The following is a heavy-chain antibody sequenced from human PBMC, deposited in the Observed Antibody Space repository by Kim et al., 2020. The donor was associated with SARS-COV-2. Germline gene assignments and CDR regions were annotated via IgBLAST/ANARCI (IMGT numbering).Heavy chain of an antibody. CDR2: IKEDGTEK. CDR1: GFSFTTNW. CDR3: ARDRRYSLDY. J-gene: IGHJ4*02. Sequence: GGSLRLSCVVSGFSFTTNWMSWVRQAPGKGLEWVAKIKEDGTEKYYGYSVEGRFTISRDNAKNSLYLQMNCLSAEDTAVYYCARDRRYSLDYWGQGTLVTVSS. V-gene: IGHV3-7*01. D-gene: IGHD2-15*01.